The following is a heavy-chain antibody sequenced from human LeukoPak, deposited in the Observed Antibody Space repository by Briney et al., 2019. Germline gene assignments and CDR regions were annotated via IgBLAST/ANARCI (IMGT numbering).Heavy chain of an antibody. Sequence: QPGGSLRLSCVVSDFTFSFYWMTWVRQAPGKGLEWVANILPDGSQKYYVDSVKGRFTISRDNAKNSLYLQMNSLRAEDTAVYYCARDDYYGMDVWGQGTTVTVSS. CDR3: ARDDYYGMDV. CDR2: ILPDGSQK. J-gene: IGHJ6*02. CDR1: DFTFSFYW. V-gene: IGHV3-7*03.